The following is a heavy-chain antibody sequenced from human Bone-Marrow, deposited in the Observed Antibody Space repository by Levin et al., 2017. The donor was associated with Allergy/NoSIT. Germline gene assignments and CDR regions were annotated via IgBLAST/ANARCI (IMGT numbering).Heavy chain of an antibody. V-gene: IGHV4-4*07. J-gene: IGHJ4*02. D-gene: IGHD1-1*01. CDR1: GGSLSSFY. CDR2: ISTSGST. CDR3: ARASTGTYYYYDY. Sequence: ESLKISCTVSGGSLSSFYWSWIRQPAAKGLEWIGRISTSGSTNYNPSLKSRVTMSVDTSENQISLKLSSVTAADTAVYYCARASTGTYYYYDYWGQGTLVTVFS.